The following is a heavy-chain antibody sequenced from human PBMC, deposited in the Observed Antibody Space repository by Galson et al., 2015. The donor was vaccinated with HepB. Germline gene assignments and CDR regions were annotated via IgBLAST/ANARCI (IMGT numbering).Heavy chain of an antibody. J-gene: IGHJ4*02. V-gene: IGHV1-24*01. CDR2: FDPEDGET. Sequence: QSGAEVKKPGESLRISCKVSGYTLTELSMHWVRQAPGKGLEWMGGFDPEDGETIYAQKFQGRVTMTEDTSTDTAYMELSSLRSEDTAVYYCATRPGSAAAIIPEYYFDYWGQGTLVTVSS. D-gene: IGHD2-2*01. CDR3: ATRPGSAAAIIPEYYFDY. CDR1: GYTLTELS.